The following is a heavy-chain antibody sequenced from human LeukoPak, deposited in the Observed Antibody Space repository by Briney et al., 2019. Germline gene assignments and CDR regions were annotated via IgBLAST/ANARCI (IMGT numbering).Heavy chain of an antibody. J-gene: IGHJ4*02. V-gene: IGHV4-34*01. CDR1: GGSFSGYY. CDR3: ARGDYYDSSCYYHEPDY. D-gene: IGHD3-22*01. CDR2: INHSGST. Sequence: KASETLSLTCAVYGGSFSGYYWSWIRQPPGKGLEWIGEINHSGSTNYNPSLKSRVTISVDTSKNQFSLKLSSVTAADTAVYYCARGDYYDSSCYYHEPDYWGQRTLVTVSS.